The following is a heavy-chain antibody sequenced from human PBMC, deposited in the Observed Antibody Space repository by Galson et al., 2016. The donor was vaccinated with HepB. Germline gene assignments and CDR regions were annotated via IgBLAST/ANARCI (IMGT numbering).Heavy chain of an antibody. CDR1: GFTFSNYG. V-gene: IGHV1-18*01. D-gene: IGHD1-26*01. Sequence: SVKVSCKASGFTFSNYGISWVRQAPGQGLEWMGWISPYSGKTHYARTLQGRVTMTTDSSTSTAYMELRSLRSDDTAVYFCARFDGIVGNRFDPWGRGTLVTVSS. CDR2: ISPYSGKT. CDR3: ARFDGIVGNRFDP. J-gene: IGHJ5*01.